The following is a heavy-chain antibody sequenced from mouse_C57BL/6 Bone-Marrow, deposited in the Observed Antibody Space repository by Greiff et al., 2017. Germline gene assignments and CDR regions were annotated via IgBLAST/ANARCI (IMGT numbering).Heavy chain of an antibody. CDR1: GYSITSDY. J-gene: IGHJ4*01. CDR3: ARYYSNLYYAMDY. Sequence: EVQGVESGPGLAKPSQTLSLTCSVTGYSITSDYWNWIRKFPGNKLEYMGYISYSGSTYYNPSLKSRISITRDTSKNQYYLQLNSVTTEDTATYYCARYYSNLYYAMDYWGQGTSVTVSS. CDR2: ISYSGST. V-gene: IGHV3-8*01. D-gene: IGHD2-5*01.